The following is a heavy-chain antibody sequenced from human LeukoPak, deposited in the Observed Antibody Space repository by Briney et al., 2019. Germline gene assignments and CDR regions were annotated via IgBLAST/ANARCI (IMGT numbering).Heavy chain of an antibody. V-gene: IGHV3-48*01. D-gene: IGHD5-12*01. CDR2: ISSSSSTI. J-gene: IGHJ4*02. CDR3: ARVGIVAGLDY. CDR1: GFTFSSYS. Sequence: PGGSLRLSCAASGFTFSSYSMNWVRQAPGKGLEWVSYISSSSSTIYYADSVKGRFTISRDNAKNSLYLQMNSLRAEDTAVYYCARVGIVAGLDYWGQGTLVTVSS.